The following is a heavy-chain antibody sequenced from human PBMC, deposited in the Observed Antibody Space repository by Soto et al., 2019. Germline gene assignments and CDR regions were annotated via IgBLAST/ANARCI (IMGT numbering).Heavy chain of an antibody. Sequence: GGSLRLSCTVSGFTSTSYAMTWVRQAPGKGLEWVSAISGSGGSTYFADSVKDRFTISRDSSKSTLYLQMNSLRVEDTAIYYCAKAIGDYPYWYFDLWGRGTLVTVSS. V-gene: IGHV3-23*01. CDR1: GFTSTSYA. J-gene: IGHJ2*01. CDR2: ISGSGGST. CDR3: AKAIGDYPYWYFDL. D-gene: IGHD4-17*01.